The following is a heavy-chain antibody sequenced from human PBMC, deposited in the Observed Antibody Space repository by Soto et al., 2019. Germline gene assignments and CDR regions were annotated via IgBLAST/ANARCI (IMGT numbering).Heavy chain of an antibody. D-gene: IGHD5-18*01. V-gene: IGHV4-31*03. CDR2: IYYSGST. CDR1: GGSISSGGYY. Sequence: PSETLSLTCTVSGGSISSGGYYWSLIRQHPGKGLEWIGYIYYSGSTYYNPSLKSRVTISVDTSKNQFSLKLSSVTAADTAVYYCARSGYSYGPNPLLYWGQGTLVTVS. CDR3: ARSGYSYGPNPLLY. J-gene: IGHJ4*02.